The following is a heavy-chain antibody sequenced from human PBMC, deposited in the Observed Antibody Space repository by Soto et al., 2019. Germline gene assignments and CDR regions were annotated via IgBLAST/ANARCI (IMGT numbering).Heavy chain of an antibody. Sequence: SDTLCLTCTVSGGSISSYYWGGIRQPPGKGLEWIGYIYYSGRTNYNPSLKSRVTISVDTSKNQFSLKLSSVTAADTAVYYCARGYCSSTSCYIWDNWFDPWGQGTLVTVS. CDR3: ARGYCSSTSCYIWDNWFDP. CDR1: GGSISSYY. D-gene: IGHD2-2*02. V-gene: IGHV4-59*01. CDR2: IYYSGRT. J-gene: IGHJ5*02.